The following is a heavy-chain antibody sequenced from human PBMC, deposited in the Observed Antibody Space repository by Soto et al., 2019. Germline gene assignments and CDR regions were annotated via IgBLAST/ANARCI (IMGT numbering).Heavy chain of an antibody. CDR1: GFTFSGSA. D-gene: IGHD6-19*01. Sequence: GGSLRLSCAASGFTFSGSAMHWVRQASGKGLEWVGRIRSKANSYATAYAASVKGRFTISRDDSKNTAYLQMNSLKTEDTAVYYCTSAVAGPHYYYGMDVWGQGTTVTVSS. CDR3: TSAVAGPHYYYGMDV. CDR2: IRSKANSYAT. V-gene: IGHV3-73*01. J-gene: IGHJ6*02.